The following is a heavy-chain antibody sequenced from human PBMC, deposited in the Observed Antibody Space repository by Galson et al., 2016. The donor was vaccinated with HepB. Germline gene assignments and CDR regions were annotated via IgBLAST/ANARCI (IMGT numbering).Heavy chain of an antibody. CDR1: GVSVTSGGYY. V-gene: IGHV4-61*03. Sequence: SETLSLTCAVSGVSVTSGGYYWSWIRRPPGKGLEWIGYCYYTANTGYNPSLESRVTISRDTSKNHFSLTLNSLTAADTAVYYCARVSHDSFDIWGQGTMVTVSS. CDR3: ARVSHDSFDI. CDR2: CYYTANT. J-gene: IGHJ3*02.